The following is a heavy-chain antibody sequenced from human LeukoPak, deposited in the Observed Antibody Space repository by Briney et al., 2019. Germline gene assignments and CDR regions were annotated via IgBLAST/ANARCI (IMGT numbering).Heavy chain of an antibody. V-gene: IGHV4-30-2*01. J-gene: IGHJ4*02. CDR1: GGSISSGGYY. CDR2: IYHSGST. CDR3: ASLSIAAAGTYY. D-gene: IGHD6-13*01. Sequence: SETLSLTCTVSGGSISSGGYYWSWIRQPPGKGLEWIGYIYHSGSTYYNPSLKSRVTISVDRSKNQFSLKLSSVTAADTAVYYCASLSIAAAGTYYWGQGTLVTVSS.